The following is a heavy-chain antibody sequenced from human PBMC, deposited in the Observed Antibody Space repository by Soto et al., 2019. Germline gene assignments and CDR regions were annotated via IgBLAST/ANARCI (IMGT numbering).Heavy chain of an antibody. Sequence: GESLKISCKGSGYSFTSYWISWVRQMPGKGLEWMGRIDPSDSYTNYSPSFQGHVTISADKSISTAYLQWSSLKASDTAMYYCARHEAALNWNDYFDYWGQGTLVTVSS. CDR1: GYSFTSYW. J-gene: IGHJ4*02. CDR3: ARHEAALNWNDYFDY. D-gene: IGHD1-1*01. CDR2: IDPSDSYT. V-gene: IGHV5-10-1*01.